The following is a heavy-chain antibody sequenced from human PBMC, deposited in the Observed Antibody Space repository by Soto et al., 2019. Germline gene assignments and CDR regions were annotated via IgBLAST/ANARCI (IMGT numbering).Heavy chain of an antibody. CDR2: IYSGGST. CDR1: VFTVSSNY. J-gene: IGHJ4*02. V-gene: IGHV3-53*01. D-gene: IGHD3-22*01. Sequence: GGSLRLSCASSVFTVSSNYMSWVRHSPGKWLEWVSVIYSGGSTYYADSVKGRFTISRDNSKNTLYLQMNSLRAEDTAVYYCARGYGYDSSGYKHVGFEYWGQGTLVIVS. CDR3: ARGYGYDSSGYKHVGFEY.